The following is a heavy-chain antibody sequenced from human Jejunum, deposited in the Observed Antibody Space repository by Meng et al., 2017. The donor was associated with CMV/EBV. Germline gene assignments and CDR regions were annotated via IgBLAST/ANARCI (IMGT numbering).Heavy chain of an antibody. CDR3: VRETTGTTSGGWFDP. J-gene: IGHJ5*02. V-gene: IGHV4-39*07. CDR2: IHYSGNI. CDR1: GGSISSSNYY. D-gene: IGHD1-1*01. Sequence: QVPLQASGPGLVKPSETLSLTCTVSGGSISSSNYYWDWIRQPPGKGLEWIGTIHYSGNIYYNLSLKSRITISVDTSKNQFSLKLTSVTAADTAVYYCVRETTGTTSGGWFDPWGQGTLVTVSS.